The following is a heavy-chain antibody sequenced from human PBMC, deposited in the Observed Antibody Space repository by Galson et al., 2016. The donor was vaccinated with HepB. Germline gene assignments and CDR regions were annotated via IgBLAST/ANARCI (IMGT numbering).Heavy chain of an antibody. CDR3: VRGGSSSWSAFDY. D-gene: IGHD6-13*01. J-gene: IGHJ4*02. CDR1: GSTLSSYW. Sequence: SLRLSCAASGSTLSSYWMYWVRQAPGKGLVWVSRINPDGSSTAYADSVKGRFTISRVNALNTLYLQMTSLRADDTAVYYCVRGGSSSWSAFDYWGQGTLGTVSS. V-gene: IGHV3-74*01. CDR2: INPDGSST.